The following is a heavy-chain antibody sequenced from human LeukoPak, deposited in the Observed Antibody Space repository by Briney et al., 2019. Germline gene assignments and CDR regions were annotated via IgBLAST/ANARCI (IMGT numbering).Heavy chain of an antibody. CDR3: ARVSLYYFDY. Sequence: GGSLRLSCAASGFNFKNYWMHWVRQAPGKGLEWVSRIINDGSSTTYADSVKGRFTISRDDAKNSLYLQMNSLRAEDTAVYYCARVSLYYFDYWGQGTLVTVSS. CDR2: IINDGSST. CDR1: GFNFKNYW. V-gene: IGHV3-74*01. J-gene: IGHJ4*02.